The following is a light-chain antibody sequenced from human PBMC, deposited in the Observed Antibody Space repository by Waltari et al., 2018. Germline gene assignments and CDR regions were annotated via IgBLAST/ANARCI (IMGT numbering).Light chain of an antibody. CDR3: CSYAGSSTWV. Sequence: QSALTQPASVSGSPGPSIPISCTGTSRAVGSYNLVSWYQQHPGKAPKLMIYEGSKRPSGVSNRFSGSKSGNTASLTISGLQAEDEADYYCCSYAGSSTWVFGGGTKLTVL. J-gene: IGLJ3*02. V-gene: IGLV2-23*01. CDR1: SRAVGSYNL. CDR2: EGS.